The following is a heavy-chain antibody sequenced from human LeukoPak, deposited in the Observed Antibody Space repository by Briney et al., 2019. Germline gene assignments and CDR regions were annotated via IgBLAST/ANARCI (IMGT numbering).Heavy chain of an antibody. CDR1: GYTFTSYG. V-gene: IGHV1-69*13. CDR3: ARAETRGYSYGHFDY. CDR2: IIPIFGTA. Sequence: ASVKVSCKASGYTFTSYGISWVRQAPGQGLEWMGGIIPIFGTASYAQKFQGRVTITADESTSIAYMELSSLRSEDTAVYYCARAETRGYSYGHFDYWGQGTLVTVSS. D-gene: IGHD5-18*01. J-gene: IGHJ4*02.